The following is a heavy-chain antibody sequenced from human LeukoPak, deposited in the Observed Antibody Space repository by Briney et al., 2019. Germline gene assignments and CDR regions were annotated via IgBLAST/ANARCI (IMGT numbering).Heavy chain of an antibody. CDR1: GFTFSSYS. Sequence: GGSLRLSCTASGFTFSSYSMSWVRQGPGTGLEGVSAISGSGDTTFYADSVKGRFTISRDNSTKTLYLQVNSLRAEDTAVYFCAKELTTERTPGVDSWGQGTLVTVSS. CDR3: AKELTTERTPGVDS. CDR2: ISGSGDTT. D-gene: IGHD4-17*01. J-gene: IGHJ4*02. V-gene: IGHV3-23*01.